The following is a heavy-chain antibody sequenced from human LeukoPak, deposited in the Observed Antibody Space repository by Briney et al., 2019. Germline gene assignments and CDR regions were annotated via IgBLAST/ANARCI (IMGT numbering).Heavy chain of an antibody. CDR3: ARSSGYYYHEGWFDY. V-gene: IGHV3-23*01. J-gene: IGHJ4*02. Sequence: TGGSLRLSCAASGFTFSSYAMSWVRQAPGKGLEWVSAISGSGGSTYYADSVKGRFTISRDNSKNTLYLQMNSLRAEDTAVHYCARSSGYYYHEGWFDYWGQGTLVTVSS. D-gene: IGHD3-22*01. CDR2: ISGSGGST. CDR1: GFTFSSYA.